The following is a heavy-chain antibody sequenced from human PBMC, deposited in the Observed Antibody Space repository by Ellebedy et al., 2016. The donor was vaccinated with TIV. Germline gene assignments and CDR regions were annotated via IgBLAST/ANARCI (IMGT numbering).Heavy chain of an antibody. CDR2: ILAGNGDA. Sequence: ASVKVSXKASRYSLTTHSMHWVRQAPGQSLEWMGWILAGNGDAKYSQRFQGRVTITRDTSANTGYMEVSSLRSEDTAVYYCVRDDGRRWLLDYWGQGTLVTVSS. D-gene: IGHD5-12*01. CDR1: RYSLTTHS. J-gene: IGHJ4*02. V-gene: IGHV1-3*01. CDR3: VRDDGRRWLLDY.